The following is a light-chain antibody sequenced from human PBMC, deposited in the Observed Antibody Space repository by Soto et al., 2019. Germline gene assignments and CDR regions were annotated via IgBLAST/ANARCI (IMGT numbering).Light chain of an antibody. Sequence: DIVMTQPPLSLSVTPGQPASISCTSRQSLLHSDGKTYLYWYLQKPGQPPQLLIYEVSTRFSGVPDRFSGSVSGTEFTLKISRVEAEYFRVYYCRHSIQFPLTSGGGTKVEIK. CDR3: RHSIQFPLT. CDR1: QSLLHSDGKTY. J-gene: IGKJ4*01. V-gene: IGKV2D-29*01. CDR2: EVS.